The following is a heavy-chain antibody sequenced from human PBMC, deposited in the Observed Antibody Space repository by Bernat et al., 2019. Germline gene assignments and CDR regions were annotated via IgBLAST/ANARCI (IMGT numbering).Heavy chain of an antibody. CDR1: GYTFTSYG. CDR2: ISAYNGNT. CDR3: VRSSGGDSSSWYSYYYYYMDV. J-gene: IGHJ6*03. D-gene: IGHD6-13*01. V-gene: IGHV1-18*01. Sequence: QVQLVQSGAEVKKPGASVKVSCKASGYTFTSYGISWVRQAPGQGLEWMGWISAYNGNTNYAQKLQGRVTMTTDTSTSTAYMELRSLRSDDTAVYYCVRSSGGDSSSWYSYYYYYMDVWGKGTTVTVSS.